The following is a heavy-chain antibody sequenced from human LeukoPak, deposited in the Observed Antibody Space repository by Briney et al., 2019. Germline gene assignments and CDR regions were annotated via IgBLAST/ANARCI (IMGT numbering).Heavy chain of an antibody. Sequence: ASVKVSCKASGYTFTGYYIHWARQAPGQGLEWMGRINPNSGDTNYAQEFQGRVSMTRDTSVNTAYMELSRLRSDDTAVYYCARAGAEWEFDPWGQGTLVTVSS. CDR1: GYTFTGYY. V-gene: IGHV1-2*06. CDR2: INPNSGDT. J-gene: IGHJ5*02. CDR3: ARAGAEWEFDP. D-gene: IGHD1-26*01.